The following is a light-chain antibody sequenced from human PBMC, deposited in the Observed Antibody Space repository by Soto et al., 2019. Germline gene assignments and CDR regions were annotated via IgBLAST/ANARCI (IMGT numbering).Light chain of an antibody. CDR3: QQRSNWPLT. J-gene: IGKJ4*01. Sequence: EIVLTQSPATLSLSPGESATLSCRASQSVSSYLAWYQQKPGQAHRXLIYDASNRATGIPARFSGSGSGTDLTITISSLEPEDFEVYDCQQRSNWPLTFGGGTKVDIK. CDR1: QSVSSY. CDR2: DAS. V-gene: IGKV3-11*01.